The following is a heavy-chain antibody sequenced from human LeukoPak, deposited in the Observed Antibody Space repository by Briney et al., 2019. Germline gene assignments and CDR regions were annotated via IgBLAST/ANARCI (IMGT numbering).Heavy chain of an antibody. Sequence: GRSLRLSCAASGFTLSNYGMHRVRQAPGKGLEWVAVIWSDGSYKYYADSVKGRFTISRDNSKNTLYLQMNSLRAEDTAMYYCARDRAASSDWLDYYFDYWGQGTLVTVSS. D-gene: IGHD6-19*01. CDR3: ARDRAASSDWLDYYFDY. CDR2: IWSDGSYK. CDR1: GFTLSNYG. V-gene: IGHV3-33*01. J-gene: IGHJ4*02.